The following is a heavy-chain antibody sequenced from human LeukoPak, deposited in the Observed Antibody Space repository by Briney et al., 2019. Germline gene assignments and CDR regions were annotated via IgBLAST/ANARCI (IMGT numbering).Heavy chain of an antibody. CDR1: GFSFSIFA. V-gene: IGHV3-23*01. D-gene: IGHD6-6*01. Sequence: GGSLRLFCEASGFSFSIFAMNWVRQAPGEGREWVTFIIGNAGQIIYPNSGEGRSTIPRDNSKNTLYLQMNSLRAEDTAVYYCAKDYSSSRGADDAFDIWGQGTMVTVSS. J-gene: IGHJ3*02. CDR2: IIGNAGQI. CDR3: AKDYSSSRGADDAFDI.